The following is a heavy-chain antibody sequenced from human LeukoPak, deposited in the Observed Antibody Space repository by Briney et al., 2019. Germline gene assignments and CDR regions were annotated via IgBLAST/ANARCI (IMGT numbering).Heavy chain of an antibody. CDR2: IYHSGST. Sequence: SQTLSLTCAVSGGSISSGGYSWSWIRQPPGKGLEWIGYIYHSGSTYYNPSLKSRVTISVDTSKNQFSLKLSSVTAADTAVYYCARDEFRYGMDVWGQGTTVTVSS. D-gene: IGHD3-10*01. V-gene: IGHV4-30-2*01. CDR1: GGSISSGGYS. CDR3: ARDEFRYGMDV. J-gene: IGHJ6*02.